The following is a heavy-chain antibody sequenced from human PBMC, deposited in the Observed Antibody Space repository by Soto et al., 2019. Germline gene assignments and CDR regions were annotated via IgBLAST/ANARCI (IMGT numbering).Heavy chain of an antibody. CDR1: GASISSSNW. V-gene: IGHV4-4*02. Sequence: SETLSLTCAVSGASISSSNWWSWVRQPPGKGLEWIGEIYHSGSTHYNPSLKSRVTISVDKSKNQFSLRLTSVTAADTAVYYCARVPAVAINWFDPWGQGTLVTVSS. J-gene: IGHJ5*02. CDR2: IYHSGST. CDR3: ARVPAVAINWFDP. D-gene: IGHD6-19*01.